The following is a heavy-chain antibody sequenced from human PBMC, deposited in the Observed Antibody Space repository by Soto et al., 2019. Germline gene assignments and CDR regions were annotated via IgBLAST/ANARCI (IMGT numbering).Heavy chain of an antibody. D-gene: IGHD1-26*01. CDR3: AKGGGEWEPREAFDI. Sequence: GGSLRLSCAASGFSFRTYAMSWVRQAPGKGLEWVSLISGSGASTFYADSVKGRFAISRDNSKNTVLLQMKSLTVEDTAVYYCAKGGGEWEPREAFDIWGQGTMVTVSS. CDR1: GFSFRTYA. J-gene: IGHJ3*02. CDR2: ISGSGAST. V-gene: IGHV3-23*01.